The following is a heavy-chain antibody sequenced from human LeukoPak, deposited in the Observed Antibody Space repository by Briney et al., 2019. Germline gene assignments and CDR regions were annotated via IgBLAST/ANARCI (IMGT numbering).Heavy chain of an antibody. CDR2: VVPMFGTA. Sequence: GASVKVSCKASGGTFSSYAISWVRQAPGQGLEWTGGVVPMFGTANYAQKLQGRVTITADKSTGTIYMELSSLRSEDTAIYYCARGGIVVVPAVLCYYWGQGTLVTVSS. CDR3: ARGGIVVVPAVLCYY. V-gene: IGHV1-69*06. D-gene: IGHD2-2*01. CDR1: GGTFSSYA. J-gene: IGHJ4*02.